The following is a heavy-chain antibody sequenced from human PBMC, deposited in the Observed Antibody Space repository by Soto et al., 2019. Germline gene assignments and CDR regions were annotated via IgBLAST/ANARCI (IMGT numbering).Heavy chain of an antibody. CDR3: ARRVAVPGANIDY. J-gene: IGHJ4*02. CDR1: GGSISGSY. CDR2: VYYTGST. D-gene: IGHD6-19*01. Sequence: SETLSLTCIVSGGSISGSYWSWIRQSPGKGLEWLGYVYYTGSTNYSPSLRSRVSISVDTSKNEFSLRLSSVTAADTAVYFCARRVAVPGANIDYWGQGTQVTVSS. V-gene: IGHV4-59*01.